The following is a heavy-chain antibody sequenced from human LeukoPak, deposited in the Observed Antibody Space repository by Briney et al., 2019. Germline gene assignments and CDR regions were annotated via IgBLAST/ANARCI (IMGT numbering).Heavy chain of an antibody. V-gene: IGHV1-2*02. CDR3: ARQIRASSASGSHHRANWFDP. Sequence: ASVKLSCTASEYTFTAYYMHWVRHAPGQALEWMGWLNPRTGVTNYAQKSQRRVTMTRDTSITTAHMELSRLRSDDTAVFYCARQIRASSASGSHHRANWFDPWGQGTLVTVSS. CDR1: EYTFTAYY. J-gene: IGHJ5*02. D-gene: IGHD3-10*01. CDR2: LNPRTGVT.